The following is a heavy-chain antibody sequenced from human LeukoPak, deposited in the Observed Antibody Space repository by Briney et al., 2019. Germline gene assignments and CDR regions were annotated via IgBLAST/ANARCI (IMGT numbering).Heavy chain of an antibody. Sequence: SETPSLTCTVSGGSISSHYWSWIRQPPGKGLEWIGYIYYSGSTNYNPSLKSRVTISVDTSKNQFSLKLSSVTAADTAVYYCARGYYDSSGYYRYYYYYYMDVWGKGTTVTVSS. CDR3: ARGYYDSSGYYRYYYYYYMDV. D-gene: IGHD3-22*01. J-gene: IGHJ6*03. V-gene: IGHV4-59*11. CDR2: IYYSGST. CDR1: GGSISSHY.